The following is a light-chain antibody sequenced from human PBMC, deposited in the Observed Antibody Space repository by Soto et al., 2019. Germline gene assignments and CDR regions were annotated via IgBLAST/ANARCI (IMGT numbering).Light chain of an antibody. V-gene: IGKV3-20*01. CDR1: QSVSSSY. J-gene: IGKJ1*01. CDR2: GAS. CDR3: QQYGSSGT. Sequence: ESVLPQSASTLSLSPGERATLSCRASQSVSSSYLAWYQQKPGQAPRLLIYGASSRATGIPDRFSGSGSGTDFTLTISRLEPEDFAVYYCQQYGSSGTVGQGTKVDIK.